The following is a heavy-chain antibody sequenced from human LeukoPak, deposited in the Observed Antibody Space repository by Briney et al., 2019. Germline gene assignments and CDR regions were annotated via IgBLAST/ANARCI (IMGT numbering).Heavy chain of an antibody. D-gene: IGHD5-18*01. Sequence: GGSLRLSCGASGFTFSSYVMAWVRQVPGRGLEWVSGINWNGRITEYADSVKDRFTISRQNTKNSLYLYMNNLGGEDTALYFCARGSVQLWLRDTYYYMDVWGKGTTVTVSS. CDR1: GFTFSSYV. CDR2: INWNGRIT. V-gene: IGHV3-20*04. J-gene: IGHJ6*03. CDR3: ARGSVQLWLRDTYYYMDV.